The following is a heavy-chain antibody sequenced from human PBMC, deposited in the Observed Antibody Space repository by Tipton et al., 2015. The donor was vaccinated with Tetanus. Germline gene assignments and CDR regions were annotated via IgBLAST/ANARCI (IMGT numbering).Heavy chain of an antibody. Sequence: LSLTCTVSGGSLRSGDHYWSWIRQPPGKGLEWLAHVSSSGTIKHYPDSGKDRFAGSRDNTRNSIHLEIYNLRADHKAGYYRARDPGFGWFRDEYYLASWGQGPQVTVSS. CDR3: ARDPGFGWFRDEYYLAS. CDR1: GGSLRSGDHY. D-gene: IGHD3-9*01. CDR2: VSSSGTIK. V-gene: IGHV3-11*01. J-gene: IGHJ4*02.